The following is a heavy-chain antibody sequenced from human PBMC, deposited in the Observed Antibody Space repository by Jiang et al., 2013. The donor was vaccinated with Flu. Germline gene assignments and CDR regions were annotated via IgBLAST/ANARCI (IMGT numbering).Heavy chain of an antibody. CDR2: LTHDGSLI. CDR3: VKDFXVADSVENFQH. D-gene: IGHD6-19*01. J-gene: IGHJ1*01. CDR1: GFSFSTHN. V-gene: IGHV3-30*02. Sequence: QVQLLESGGGVVQPGGSLRLSCSASGFSFSTHNLHWVRQAPGKGLERLAFLTHDGSLINYADSVRGRFTISRDNSKNTLFLQMSGLRPEDTAVYYCVKDFXVADSVENFQHWGLGTLVTVSS.